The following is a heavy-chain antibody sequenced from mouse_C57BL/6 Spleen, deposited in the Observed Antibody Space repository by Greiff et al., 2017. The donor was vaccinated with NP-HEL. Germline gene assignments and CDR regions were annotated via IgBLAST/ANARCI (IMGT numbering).Heavy chain of an antibody. J-gene: IGHJ1*03. D-gene: IGHD1-1*01. CDR3: ARFDYYGSSYVRYFDV. V-gene: IGHV1-64*01. CDR1: GYTFTSYW. Sequence: VQLQQPGAELVKPGASVTLSCKASGYTFTSYWMHWVKQRPGQGLEWIGMIHPNSGSTNYNEKFKSKATLTVDKSSSTAYMQLSSLTSEDSAVYYCARFDYYGSSYVRYFDVWGTGTTVTVSS. CDR2: IHPNSGST.